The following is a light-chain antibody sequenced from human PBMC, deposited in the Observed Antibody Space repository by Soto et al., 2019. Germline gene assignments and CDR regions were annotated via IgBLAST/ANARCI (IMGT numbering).Light chain of an antibody. CDR3: SSYTSISALV. CDR1: SSDVGGYNY. J-gene: IGLJ1*01. Sequence: QSALTQPASVSGSPGQSITISCTGTSSDVGGYNYVSWYQQHPGKAPKLMIYEVSYRPSGVSHRFSGSKSGNTASLTISGLQAEDEADYYGSSYTSISALVFGTGTKLTVL. CDR2: EVS. V-gene: IGLV2-14*01.